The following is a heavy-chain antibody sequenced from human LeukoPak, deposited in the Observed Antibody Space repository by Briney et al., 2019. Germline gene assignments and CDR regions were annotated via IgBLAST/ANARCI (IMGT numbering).Heavy chain of an antibody. CDR2: ISYDGSNK. J-gene: IGHJ4*02. D-gene: IGHD5-18*01. V-gene: IGHV3-30-3*01. Sequence: GRSLRLSCAASGFTFSSYAMHWVRQAPGKGLEWVAVISYDGSNKYYADSVKGRFTISRDNSKNTLYLQMNSLRAEDTAVYYCARDFSPLGLKGTAIRYWGQGTLVTVSS. CDR1: GFTFSSYA. CDR3: ARDFSPLGLKGTAIRY.